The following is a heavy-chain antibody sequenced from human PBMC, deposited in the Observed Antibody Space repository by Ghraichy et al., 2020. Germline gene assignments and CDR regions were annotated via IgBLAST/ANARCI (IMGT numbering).Heavy chain of an antibody. J-gene: IGHJ4*02. Sequence: GSLRLSCAASGFTFSNYWMHWVRQAPGKGLVWVSTVKPDGSFTAYADSVQDRFTISRDNAKNTLYLQMNSLRDADTAVYFCKTATMGWGQGTLVTVSS. CDR2: VKPDGSFT. CDR1: GFTFSNYW. D-gene: IGHD1-14*01. V-gene: IGHV3-74*01. CDR3: KTATMG.